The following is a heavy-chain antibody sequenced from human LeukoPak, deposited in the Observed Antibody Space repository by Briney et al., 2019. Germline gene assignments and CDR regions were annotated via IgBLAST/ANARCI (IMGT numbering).Heavy chain of an antibody. CDR3: ARMGPRYFDWLFAYYFDY. Sequence: GASVKVSCKASGYIFTSYGISWVRQAPGQGLEWMGWISAYNGNTNYAQKLQGRVTMTTDTSTSTAYMELRSLRSDDTAVYYCARMGPRYFDWLFAYYFDYWGQGTLVTVSS. CDR2: ISAYNGNT. V-gene: IGHV1-18*04. D-gene: IGHD3-9*01. CDR1: GYIFTSYG. J-gene: IGHJ4*02.